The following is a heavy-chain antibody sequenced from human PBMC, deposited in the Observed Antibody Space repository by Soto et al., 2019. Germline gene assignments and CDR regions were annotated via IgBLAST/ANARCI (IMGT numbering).Heavy chain of an antibody. CDR2: INHSGST. Sequence: SETLSLTCAVYGGSFSGYYWSWIRQPPGKGLEWIGEINHSGSTNYNPSLKSRVTISVDTSKNQFSLKLSSVTAADTAVYYCARGRRYYYGSGSYSIFGYWGQGTLVTVSS. J-gene: IGHJ4*02. CDR1: GGSFSGYY. V-gene: IGHV4-34*01. CDR3: ARGRRYYYGSGSYSIFGY. D-gene: IGHD3-10*01.